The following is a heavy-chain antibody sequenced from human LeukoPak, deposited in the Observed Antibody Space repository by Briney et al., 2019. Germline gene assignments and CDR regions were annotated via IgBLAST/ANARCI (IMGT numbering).Heavy chain of an antibody. J-gene: IGHJ4*02. D-gene: IGHD3-10*01. CDR2: ISAYNGNT. CDR1: GYTFTSYG. CDR3: ARDKGYGSGSYRFDY. Sequence: ASVKVSCKASGYTFTSYGISWVRQAPGQGLEWMGWISAYNGNTNYAQKLQGRVTMTTDTSTSTAYMELRGLRSDDTAVYYCARDKGYGSGSYRFDYWGQGTLVTVSS. V-gene: IGHV1-18*01.